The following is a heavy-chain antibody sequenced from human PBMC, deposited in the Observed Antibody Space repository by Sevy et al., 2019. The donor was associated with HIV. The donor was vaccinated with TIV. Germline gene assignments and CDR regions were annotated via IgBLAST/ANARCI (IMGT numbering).Heavy chain of an antibody. Sequence: GGSLRLSCAASGFTFSSYAMHWVRQAPGKGLEWVAVISYDGSNKYHADSVKGRFTISRDNSKNTLYLQMNSLRAEDTAVYYCARVGGSSWDYWGQGTLVTVSS. V-gene: IGHV3-30-3*01. CDR2: ISYDGSNK. CDR3: ARVGGSSWDY. D-gene: IGHD6-13*01. CDR1: GFTFSSYA. J-gene: IGHJ4*02.